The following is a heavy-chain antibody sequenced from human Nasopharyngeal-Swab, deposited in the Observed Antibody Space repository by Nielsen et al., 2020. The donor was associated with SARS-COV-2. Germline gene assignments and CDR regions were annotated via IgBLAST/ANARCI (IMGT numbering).Heavy chain of an antibody. CDR3: ARSGLYYYDSSGYRNDAFDI. J-gene: IGHJ3*02. CDR2: IYSGGST. Sequence: GGSLRLSCAASGFTVSSNYMSWVRQAPGKGLEWVSVIYSGGSTYYADSVKGRFTISRDNSKNTLYLQMNSLRAEDTAVYYCARSGLYYYDSSGYRNDAFDIWGQGTMVTVSS. V-gene: IGHV3-53*01. CDR1: GFTVSSNY. D-gene: IGHD3-22*01.